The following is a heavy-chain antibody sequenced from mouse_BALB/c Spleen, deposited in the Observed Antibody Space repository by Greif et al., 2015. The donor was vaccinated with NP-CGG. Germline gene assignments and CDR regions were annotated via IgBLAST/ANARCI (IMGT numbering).Heavy chain of an antibody. CDR3: ARRGITTYYYAMDY. V-gene: IGHV1-9*01. D-gene: IGHD2-4*01. CDR2: ILPGSGST. CDR1: GYTFSSYW. J-gene: IGHJ4*01. Sequence: QVQLQQSGAELMKPGASVKISCKATGYTFSSYWIEWVKQRPGHGLEWIGEILPGSGSTNYNEKFKGKATFTADTSSNTAYMQLSSLTSEDSAVYYCARRGITTYYYAMDYWGQGTSVTVSS.